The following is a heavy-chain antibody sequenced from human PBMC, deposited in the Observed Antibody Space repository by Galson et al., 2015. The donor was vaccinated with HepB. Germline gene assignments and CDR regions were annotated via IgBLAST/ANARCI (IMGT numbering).Heavy chain of an antibody. CDR3: ARDRVMEPLDY. CDR2: ISYDGSNK. D-gene: IGHD2-8*01. Sequence: SLRLSCAASGFTFRSSAMHWVRQAPGEGLEWVAVISYDGSNKYYADSVKGRFASSRDNSKNTLYLQRNSRRAEDTAVYYCARDRVMEPLDYWGQGTLVAVSS. V-gene: IGHV3-30*09. CDR1: GFTFRSSA. J-gene: IGHJ4*02.